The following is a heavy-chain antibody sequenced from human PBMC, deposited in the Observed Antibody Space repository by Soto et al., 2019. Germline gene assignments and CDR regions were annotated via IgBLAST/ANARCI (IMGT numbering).Heavy chain of an antibody. J-gene: IGHJ4*02. V-gene: IGHV3-11*03. D-gene: IGHD3-22*01. CDR3: TTRYYYDSSGYPEDFDY. CDR2: ISSSSSYT. Sequence: SGGSLRLSCAASGFTFSDYYMSWIRQAPGKGLEWVSYISSSSSYTDYAAPVKGRFTISRDDSKNTLYLQMNSLKTEDTAVYYCTTRYYYDSSGYPEDFDYWGQGTLVTVSS. CDR1: GFTFSDYY.